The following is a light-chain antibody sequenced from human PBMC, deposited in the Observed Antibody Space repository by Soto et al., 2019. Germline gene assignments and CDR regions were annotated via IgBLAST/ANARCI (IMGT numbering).Light chain of an antibody. V-gene: IGKV3D-20*02. CDR3: QQSHNWPRT. CDR1: QGVSSSY. CDR2: GAS. J-gene: IGKJ1*01. Sequence: EVVLTQSPGTLSFSPGERATLSCRASQGVSSSYLAWYQQKPGQAPRLLIYGASSRATGIPDRFSGSGSGTDFTLTISSLEPEDFAVYYCQQSHNWPRTFGQGTKVDI.